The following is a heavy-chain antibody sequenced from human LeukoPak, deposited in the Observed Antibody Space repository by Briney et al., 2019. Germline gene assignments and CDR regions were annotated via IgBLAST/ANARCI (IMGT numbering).Heavy chain of an antibody. J-gene: IGHJ4*02. Sequence: GGSLRLSCAASGFTFSSYAMSWVRQAPGKGLEWVSVISGSGGSTYYADSVKGRFTISRDNSKNTMNLQMKSLRADDTAVYYCAKDRDILQYSSGWYNFDCWGQGTLVTVSS. CDR1: GFTFSSYA. V-gene: IGHV3-23*01. CDR2: ISGSGGST. CDR3: AKDRDILQYSSGWYNFDC. D-gene: IGHD6-19*01.